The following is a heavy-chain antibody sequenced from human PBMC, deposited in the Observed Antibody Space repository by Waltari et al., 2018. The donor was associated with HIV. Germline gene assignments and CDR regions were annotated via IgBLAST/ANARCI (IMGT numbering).Heavy chain of an antibody. CDR3: ARGRKGYLGIEDFDS. CDR2: IYNNGNT. CDR1: GVSLDIGGYY. J-gene: IGHJ4*02. Sequence: QVQLQESGPGLLRPSQTLSLTRPVPGVSLDIGGYYWRWVRQHPGTGLEWIGHIYNNGNTYYNPSLQSRVTISVDRSQHQFSLRLNSVTAADNAVYYCARGRKGYLGIEDFDSWGQGTLVTVSS. V-gene: IGHV4-31*03. D-gene: IGHD2-15*01.